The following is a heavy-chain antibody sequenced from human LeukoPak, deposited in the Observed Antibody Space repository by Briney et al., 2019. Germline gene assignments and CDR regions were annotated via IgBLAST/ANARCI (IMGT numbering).Heavy chain of an antibody. Sequence: ASVTVSCKASGDTFTSHDFNWVRQAPGQGLEWMGWMNPHSGNTDYAQKFLGRVTITRNTSISTAYMELSSLRTEDTALDFWARGSVSMVRGVMMRGNWFDPWGQGTLVTVSS. J-gene: IGHJ5*02. CDR1: GDTFTSHD. CDR3: ARGSVSMVRGVMMRGNWFDP. CDR2: MNPHSGNT. D-gene: IGHD3-10*01. V-gene: IGHV1-8*01.